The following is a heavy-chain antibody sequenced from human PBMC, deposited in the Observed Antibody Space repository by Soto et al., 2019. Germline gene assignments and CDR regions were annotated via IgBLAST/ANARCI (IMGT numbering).Heavy chain of an antibody. D-gene: IGHD3-3*01. CDR2: IYPGDSDT. CDR1: GYSFTSYW. CDR3: ARTPYYDFWSGYYIPYYYYYGMDV. J-gene: IGHJ6*02. Sequence: GESLKISCKGSGYSFTSYWIGCVRQMPGKGLEWMGIIYPGDSDTRYSPSFQGQVTISADKSISTAYLQWSSLKASDTAMYYCARTPYYDFWSGYYIPYYYYYGMDVWGQGTTVTVSS. V-gene: IGHV5-51*01.